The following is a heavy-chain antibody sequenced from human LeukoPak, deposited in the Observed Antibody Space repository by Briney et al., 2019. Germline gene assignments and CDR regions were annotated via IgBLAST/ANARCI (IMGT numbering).Heavy chain of an antibody. V-gene: IGHV4-4*07. D-gene: IGHD1-26*01. CDR1: SGSISTSY. Sequence: SETLSLTCTVSSGSISTSYWNWIRQPAGKGLEWIGRIYISGSPKYNPSLESRATMSVDTSKNHFTLKLRSVTAADTAVYYCAKATAGVEATTGFDSWGHRTLVTVAS. CDR2: IYISGSP. J-gene: IGHJ5*01. CDR3: AKATAGVEATTGFDS.